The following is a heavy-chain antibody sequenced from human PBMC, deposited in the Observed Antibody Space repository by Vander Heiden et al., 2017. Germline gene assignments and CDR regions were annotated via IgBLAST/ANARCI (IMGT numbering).Heavy chain of an antibody. CDR1: GFSFSSYR. Sequence: EVQLVESGGGLVKPGGSLRLSCAASGFSFSSYRMSWVRQAPGKGLEWVSSIDGSSTDIYHADSVKGRFTISRDNAKNSLYLQMNSLRAEDTAVYYCVRGNNGDYDPWGQGTQVTVSS. V-gene: IGHV3-21*01. CDR3: VRGNNGDYDP. D-gene: IGHD4-17*01. CDR2: IDGSSTDI. J-gene: IGHJ5*02.